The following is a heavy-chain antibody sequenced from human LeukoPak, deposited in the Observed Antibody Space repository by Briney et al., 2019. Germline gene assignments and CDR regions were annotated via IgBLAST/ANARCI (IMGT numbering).Heavy chain of an antibody. CDR3: ARIREADYDYVWGSYYYYFDY. CDR1: GGSFSGYY. V-gene: IGHV4-34*01. CDR2: INHSGST. J-gene: IGHJ4*02. Sequence: PSETLSLTCAVYGGSFSGYYWSWIRQPPGKGLEWIGEINHSGSTYYNPSLKSRVTISVDTSKNQFSLKLSSVTAADTAVYYCARIREADYDYVWGSYYYYFDYWGQGTLVTVSS. D-gene: IGHD3-16*01.